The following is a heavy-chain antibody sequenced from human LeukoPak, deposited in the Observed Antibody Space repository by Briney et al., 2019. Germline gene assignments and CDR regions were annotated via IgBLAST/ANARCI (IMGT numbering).Heavy chain of an antibody. CDR2: IRSKAYGGTT. J-gene: IGHJ5*02. D-gene: IGHD2-2*01. CDR3: TKYQLLWGGRFDP. V-gene: IGHV3-49*04. Sequence: PGGSLRLSCAASGFTFGVYAMSWVREAPGKGLEWVSFIRSKAYGGTTEYAASVTGRFTISRDDSKSIAYLQMNSLRPEVTAVDYCTKYQLLWGGRFDPWGQGTLVTVSS. CDR1: GFTFGVYA.